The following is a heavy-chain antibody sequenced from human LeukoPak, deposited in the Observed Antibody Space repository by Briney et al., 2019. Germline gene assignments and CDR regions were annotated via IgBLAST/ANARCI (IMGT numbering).Heavy chain of an antibody. CDR3: ARAVVVVAATGWFDP. Sequence: AETLSLTCTVSGGSISSYYWSWVRQPPGKGLEWVGYIYYSGSTNYNPSLKSRVTISVDTSKNQFSLKLSSVTAADTAVYYCARAVVVVAATGWFDPWGQGTLVTVS. CDR1: GGSISSYY. V-gene: IGHV4-59*01. J-gene: IGHJ5*02. D-gene: IGHD2-15*01. CDR2: IYYSGST.